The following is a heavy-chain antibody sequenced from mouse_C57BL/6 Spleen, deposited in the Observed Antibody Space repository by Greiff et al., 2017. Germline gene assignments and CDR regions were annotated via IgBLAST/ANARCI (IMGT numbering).Heavy chain of an antibody. CDR3: ARWGDGSHFDC. D-gene: IGHD1-1*01. J-gene: IGHJ2*01. Sequence: QVQLQQSGPELVKPGASVKISCKASGYAFSSSWMNWVKQRPGKGLEWIGRIYPGDGDTNYNGKFKGKATLTADKSSSTAYMQLSSLTSEDSAVYFCARWGDGSHFDCWGQGTTLTVSS. CDR1: GYAFSSSW. V-gene: IGHV1-82*01. CDR2: IYPGDGDT.